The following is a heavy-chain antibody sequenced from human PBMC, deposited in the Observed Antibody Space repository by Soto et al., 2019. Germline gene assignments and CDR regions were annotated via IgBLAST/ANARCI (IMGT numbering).Heavy chain of an antibody. CDR3: ARAISGYVT. CDR2: INTGNGDT. J-gene: IGHJ4*02. D-gene: IGHD5-12*01. V-gene: IGHV1-3*04. Sequence: QVQLVQSGAEMKKPGASVKVSCKTSGINYNTYAIHWVRQAPGQGLEWMGWINTGNGDTRYPQNFQGRVTLTRDTSASTVYMDLDSLKSEDTGLYFCARAISGYVTWGQGTLVTVSS. CDR1: GINYNTYA.